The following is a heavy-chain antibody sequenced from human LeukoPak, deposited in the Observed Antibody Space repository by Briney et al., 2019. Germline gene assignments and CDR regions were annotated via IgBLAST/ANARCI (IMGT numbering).Heavy chain of an antibody. CDR1: GGSISSYY. CDR3: ARVVGNTNFDS. CDR2: IYYTGST. D-gene: IGHD2-21*01. J-gene: IGHJ4*02. V-gene: IGHV4-59*12. Sequence: SETLSLTCTVSGGSISSYYWSWIRQPPGKGLEWIGYIYYTGSTNYNPSLKSRVTISVGKSKSHFSLKVTSVTAADTAVYYCARVVGNTNFDSWGQGALVTVSS.